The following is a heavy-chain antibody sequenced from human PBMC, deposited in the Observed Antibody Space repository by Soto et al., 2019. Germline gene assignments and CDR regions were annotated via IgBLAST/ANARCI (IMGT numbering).Heavy chain of an antibody. D-gene: IGHD3-10*01. CDR1: GGSISSYY. CDR2: IYYSGST. V-gene: IGHV4-59*01. Sequence: SETLSLTCTVSGGSISSYYWSWIRQPPGKGLEWIGYIYYSGSTNYNPSLKSRVTISVDTSKNQFSLKLSSVTAADTAVYYCARVPCLLIWFGELYDWGRGTLVTVS. J-gene: IGHJ4*02. CDR3: ARVPCLLIWFGELYD.